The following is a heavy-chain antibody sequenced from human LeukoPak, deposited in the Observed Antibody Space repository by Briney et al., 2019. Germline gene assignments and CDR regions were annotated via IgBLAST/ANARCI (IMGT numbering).Heavy chain of an antibody. CDR1: GFSVSDSY. CDR2: LYSGGDT. D-gene: IGHD2/OR15-2a*01. CDR3: ARGENYYFHTDV. J-gene: IGHJ6*03. V-gene: IGHV3-66*02. Sequence: PGGSLRLSCAASGFSVSDSYMSWVRQAPGKGLEWVSILYSGGDTYYSASVRDRFTISRDNSKNTLYLQMNTLSAADTAVYFCARGENYYFHTDVWGKGATVTVSS.